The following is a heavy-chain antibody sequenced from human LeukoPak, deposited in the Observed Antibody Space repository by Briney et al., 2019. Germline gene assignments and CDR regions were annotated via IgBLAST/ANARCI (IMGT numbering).Heavy chain of an antibody. Sequence: GSLRLSCVVSGFTFSSYGMHWVRQAPGKGLEWVAFISYDGSYKYSADSVKGRITISRDNSKNTLYLQMNSLRAEDTAVYYCTRLLPSSHHFFDSWGQGTLVTVSS. CDR1: GFTFSSYG. J-gene: IGHJ4*02. CDR2: ISYDGSYK. D-gene: IGHD6-6*01. V-gene: IGHV3-30*03. CDR3: TRLLPSSHHFFDS.